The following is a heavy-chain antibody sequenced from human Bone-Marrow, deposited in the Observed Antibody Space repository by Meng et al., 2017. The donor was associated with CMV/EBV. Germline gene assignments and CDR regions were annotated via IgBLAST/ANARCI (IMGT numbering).Heavy chain of an antibody. V-gene: IGHV3-21*01. CDR3: ARGYCSSTSCWDY. CDR2: ISSSSSYI. D-gene: IGHD2-2*01. Sequence: GGSLRLSCAASGFTFDDYGMSWVRQAPGKGLEWVSSISSSSSYIYYADSVKGRFTISRDNAKNSLYLQMNSLRAEDTAVYYCARGYCSSTSCWDYWGQGTLVTVSS. CDR1: GFTFDDYG. J-gene: IGHJ4*02.